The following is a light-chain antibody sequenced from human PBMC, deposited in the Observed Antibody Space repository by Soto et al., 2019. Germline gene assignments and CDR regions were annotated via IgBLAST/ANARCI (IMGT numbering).Light chain of an antibody. Sequence: QSALTQPASVSGSPGQSISISCTGTSSDVGGYNHVSWYQQHPGKAPKLLIYEVSNRPSGVSHRFFGSKSANTASLTISGLQAEEEADDYCSSYTSTSTRVVFGGGTKLTVL. J-gene: IGLJ2*01. CDR3: SSYTSTSTRVV. V-gene: IGLV2-14*01. CDR1: SSDVGGYNH. CDR2: EVS.